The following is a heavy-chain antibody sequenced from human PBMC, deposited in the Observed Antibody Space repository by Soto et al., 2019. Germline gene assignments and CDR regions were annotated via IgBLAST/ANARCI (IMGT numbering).Heavy chain of an antibody. CDR3: AKSFTQSNVWRAYRHKTHFDY. D-gene: IGHD3-16*02. Sequence: EVRLLESGGGLVQPGGSLRLSCEASGFTFSNFGMDWVRRAPGKGLEWISFISGAGDTTYYADSVKGRFIISRDNSKSTLYLQMNSLRTEDTAIYFCAKSFTQSNVWRAYRHKTHFDYWGQGALVTVTS. V-gene: IGHV3-23*01. J-gene: IGHJ4*02. CDR2: ISGAGDTT. CDR1: GFTFSNFG.